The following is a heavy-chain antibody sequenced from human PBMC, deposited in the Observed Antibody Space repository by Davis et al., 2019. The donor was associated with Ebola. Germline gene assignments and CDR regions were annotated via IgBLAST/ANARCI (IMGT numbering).Heavy chain of an antibody. J-gene: IGHJ2*01. CDR1: GFTFSNYA. V-gene: IGHV3-23*01. D-gene: IGHD6-19*01. Sequence: GGSLRLSCAASGFTFSNYAMSWVRQAPGKGLEWVSEVSVPGLTHYADPVKGRFTISRDNSKNTLYLQMNSLRAEDTAVYYCARDGSYSSGWDDGYFDLWGRGTLVTVSS. CDR3: ARDGSYSSGWDDGYFDL. CDR2: VSVPGLT.